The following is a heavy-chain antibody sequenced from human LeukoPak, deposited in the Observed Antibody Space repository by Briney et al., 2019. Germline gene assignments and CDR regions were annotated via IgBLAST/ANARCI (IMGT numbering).Heavy chain of an antibody. CDR2: INANNGDT. J-gene: IGHJ4*02. CDR1: GYIFTTYF. D-gene: IGHD3-9*01. CDR3: AREGGYDILTGYQDY. Sequence: ASVKVSCKASGYIFTTYFIHWVRQAPGQGLEWMGWINANNGDTNYVQKFQGRVTMTRDTSISTAYMELTRLRSDDTAVYYCAREGGYDILTGYQDYWGQGTLVTVSS. V-gene: IGHV1-2*02.